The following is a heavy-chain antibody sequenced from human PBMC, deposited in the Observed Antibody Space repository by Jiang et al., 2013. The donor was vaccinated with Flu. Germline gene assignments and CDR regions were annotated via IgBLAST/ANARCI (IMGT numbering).Heavy chain of an antibody. D-gene: IGHD2-15*01. CDR1: GGSISSGDYY. CDR3: ARGVDIVVVVAATQVVWFDP. V-gene: IGHV4-30-4*01. CDR2: IYYSGST. J-gene: IGHJ5*02. Sequence: GLVKPSQTLSLTCTVSGGSISSGDYYWSWIRQPPGKGLEWIGYIYYSGSTYYNPSLKSRVTISVDTSKNQFSLKLSSVTAADTAVYYCARGVDIVVVVAATQVVWFDPWGQGTLVTVSS.